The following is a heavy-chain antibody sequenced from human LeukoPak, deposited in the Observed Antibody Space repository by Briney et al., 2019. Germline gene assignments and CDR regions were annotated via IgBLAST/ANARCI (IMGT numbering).Heavy chain of an antibody. J-gene: IGHJ4*02. V-gene: IGHV3-53*01. D-gene: IGHD6-19*01. CDR2: IYSGGST. Sequence: PGGSLRLSCAASGFTVSSNYMSWVRQAPGKGLEWVSIIYSGGSTYYADSVKGRFTISRDNSKNTLYLQTNSLRAEDTAVYYCARDRVGSGWYLDYWGQGTLVTVSS. CDR3: ARDRVGSGWYLDY. CDR1: GFTVSSNY.